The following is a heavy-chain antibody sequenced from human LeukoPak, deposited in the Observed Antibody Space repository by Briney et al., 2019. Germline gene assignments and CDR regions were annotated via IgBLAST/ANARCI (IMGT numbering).Heavy chain of an antibody. Sequence: GGSLRLSCAASGFTFSSYSMNWVRQAPGKGLEWVSYISSSSSTIYYADSVKGRFTISRDNAKNSLYLQMNSLRAEDTAVYYCARDRTSGWQLIDYWGQGTLVTVSS. V-gene: IGHV3-48*04. CDR2: ISSSSSTI. D-gene: IGHD6-19*01. J-gene: IGHJ4*02. CDR3: ARDRTSGWQLIDY. CDR1: GFTFSSYS.